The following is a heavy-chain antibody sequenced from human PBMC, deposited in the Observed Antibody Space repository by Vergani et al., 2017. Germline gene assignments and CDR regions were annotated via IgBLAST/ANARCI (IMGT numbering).Heavy chain of an antibody. CDR3: ARGMTTETTDLDGFDI. CDR2: INIGGRT. Sequence: LVESGGGLVQPGGSLRLSCAASCFSVSSHYKNWVRQAPGKGLDWVSTINIGGRTSYADSVKGRLTLTRDDSKNTLHLQMNSLRPEDTAVYYCARGMTTETTDLDGFDIWGQGTMVSVSS. D-gene: IGHD4-17*01. V-gene: IGHV3-66*02. J-gene: IGHJ3*02. CDR1: CFSVSSHY.